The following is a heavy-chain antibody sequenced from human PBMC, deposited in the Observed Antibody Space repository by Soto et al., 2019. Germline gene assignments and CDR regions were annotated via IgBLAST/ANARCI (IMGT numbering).Heavy chain of an antibody. CDR1: GFIVSSNS. V-gene: IGHV3-53*04. Sequence: EVQLVESGGGLVQPGGSLRLSCAASGFIVSSNSMTWVRQAPGKGLEWVSVIYSGGSTFYADSVKGRFTISSHNSKYKLYLHMKSLRTADTAVYYRALVDDYYYYIDVWGKGTTVTVSS. CDR2: IYSGGST. CDR3: ALVDDYYYYIDV. J-gene: IGHJ6*03.